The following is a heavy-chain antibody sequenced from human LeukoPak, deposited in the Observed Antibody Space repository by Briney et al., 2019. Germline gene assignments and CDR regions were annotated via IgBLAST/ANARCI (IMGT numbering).Heavy chain of an antibody. Sequence: GGSLRLYCAASGFTFSSYGMHWVRQAPGKGLEWVAVIWYDGSNKYYADSVKGRFTISRDNSKNTLYLQMNSLRAEDTAVYYCARDKLLVPYYFDYWGQGTLVTVSS. D-gene: IGHD2-2*01. CDR2: IWYDGSNK. J-gene: IGHJ4*02. CDR1: GFTFSSYG. V-gene: IGHV3-33*01. CDR3: ARDKLLVPYYFDY.